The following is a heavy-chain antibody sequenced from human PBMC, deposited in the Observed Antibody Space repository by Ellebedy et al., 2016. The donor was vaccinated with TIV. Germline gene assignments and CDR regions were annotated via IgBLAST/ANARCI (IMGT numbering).Heavy chain of an antibody. CDR2: ISWNSGTL. CDR3: AATYNHDRYTYGPAGLDY. CDR1: GFTFDDYA. J-gene: IGHJ4*02. Sequence: SLKIPCAASGFTFDDYAMHWVRQVPGKGLEWVSGISWNSGTLEYAASVKGRFTISRDNAKNSLYLQMNSLRAEDTALYFCAATYNHDRYTYGPAGLDYWGQGTLVTVSS. V-gene: IGHV3-9*01. D-gene: IGHD5-18*01.